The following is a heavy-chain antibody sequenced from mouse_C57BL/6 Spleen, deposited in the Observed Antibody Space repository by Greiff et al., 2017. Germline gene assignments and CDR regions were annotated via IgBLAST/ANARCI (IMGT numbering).Heavy chain of an antibody. CDR1: GFTFSSYT. V-gene: IGHV5-9*01. CDR2: ISGGGGNT. Sequence: EVKLVESGGGLVKPGGSLKLSCAASGFTFSSYTMSWVRQTPEKRLEWVATISGGGGNTYYPDSVKGRFTISRDNAKNTLYLQMSSLRSEDTALYYCARQGGLRQGYYFDYWGQGTTLTVSS. CDR3: ARQGGLRQGYYFDY. D-gene: IGHD2-2*01. J-gene: IGHJ2*01.